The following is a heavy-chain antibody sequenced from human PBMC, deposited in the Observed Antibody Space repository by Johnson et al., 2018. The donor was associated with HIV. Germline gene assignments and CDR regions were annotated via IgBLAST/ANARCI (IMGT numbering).Heavy chain of an antibody. CDR2: ILPNGIST. D-gene: IGHD4-23*01. V-gene: IGHV3-64*01. CDR3: ARDSGGNYGAFDI. Sequence: VQLVESGGTLVQPEESLRLSCAASGFTFSSYALHWVRHTPGKGLHYVSGILPNGISTYYANSVIDIFPISRYNAKNTVFLKMRRLRADDMAVYYCARDSGGNYGAFDIWGKGTMVTVSS. CDR1: GFTFSSYA. J-gene: IGHJ3*02.